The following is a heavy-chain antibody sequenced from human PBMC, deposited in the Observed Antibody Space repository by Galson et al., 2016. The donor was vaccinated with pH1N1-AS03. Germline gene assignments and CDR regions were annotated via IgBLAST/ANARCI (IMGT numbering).Heavy chain of an antibody. V-gene: IGHV4-4*02. CDR3: ARDVLPYSLGLDV. Sequence: ETLSLTCAVSGDSISTSNWWSWVRQPPGKGLEWIGEVSHAGRTNYSPSLKCRVTISLDKSKNQFSLQLTSVTAADTAVYYCARDVLPYSLGLDVWGQGTTVTVSS. CDR1: GDSISTSNW. D-gene: IGHD5-18*01. CDR2: VSHAGRT. J-gene: IGHJ6*02.